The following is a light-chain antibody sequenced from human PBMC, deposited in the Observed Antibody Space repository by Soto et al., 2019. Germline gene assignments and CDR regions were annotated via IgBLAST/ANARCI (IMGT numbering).Light chain of an antibody. J-gene: IGKJ1*01. V-gene: IGKV1-5*03. CDR3: QQYNGLPTWT. CDR1: QNIYIW. CDR2: KAS. Sequence: DLQMPQSPSTLSASVGDRVTITCRASQNIYIWLAWYQKKPGKAPNLLIYKASTLQSGVPSRFSGNGSGTEFTLTITSLQPDDSATYYCQQYNGLPTWTFGQGTMVDI.